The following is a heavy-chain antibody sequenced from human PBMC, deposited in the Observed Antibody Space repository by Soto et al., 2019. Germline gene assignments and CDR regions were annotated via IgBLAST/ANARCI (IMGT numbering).Heavy chain of an antibody. J-gene: IGHJ4*02. CDR1: GFTLSNFA. V-gene: IGHV3-30*18. Sequence: PRLSCSASGFTLSNFAMSWVRQAPGKGLEWVAFISYDGNIEYYADSVKGRFIISRDNSKNALYLQINSLTSEDTAVYYCAKTSPSDYWGQGTLVTVSS. D-gene: IGHD6-6*01. CDR3: AKTSPSDY. CDR2: ISYDGNIE.